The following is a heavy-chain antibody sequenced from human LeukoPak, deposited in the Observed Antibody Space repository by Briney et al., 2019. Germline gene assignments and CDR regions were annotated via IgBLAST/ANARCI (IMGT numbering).Heavy chain of an antibody. CDR2: INPNSGGT. D-gene: IGHD6-19*01. J-gene: IGHJ4*02. CDR1: GYTFTDYY. CDR3: AKDKGLSSGWYD. V-gene: IGHV1-2*02. Sequence: ASVKVSCKASGYTFTDYYIHWVRQAPGQGLEWMGWINPNSGGTNYAQKFQGRVTMTRDTSISTAYMELSRLRSDDTAVYYCAKDKGLSSGWYDWGQGTLVTVSS.